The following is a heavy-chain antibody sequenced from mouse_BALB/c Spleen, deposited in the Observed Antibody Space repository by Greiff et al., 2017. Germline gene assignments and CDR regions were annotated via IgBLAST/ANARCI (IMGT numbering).Heavy chain of an antibody. V-gene: IGHV1-69*02. CDR1: GHTFTSYW. Sequence: QVQLQQPGAELVKPGASVKLSCKASGHTFTSYWMHWVKQRPGQGLEWIGEIDPSDSYTNYNQKFKGKATLTVDKSSSTAYMQLSSLTSEDSAVYYCARHYYVGWFAYWGQGTLVTVSA. CDR3: ARHYYVGWFAY. D-gene: IGHD1-2*01. J-gene: IGHJ3*01. CDR2: IDPSDSYT.